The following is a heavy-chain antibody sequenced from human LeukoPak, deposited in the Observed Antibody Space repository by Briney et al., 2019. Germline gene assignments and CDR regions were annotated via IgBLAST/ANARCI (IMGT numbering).Heavy chain of an antibody. V-gene: IGHV3-11*01. Sequence: SGGSLRLSCAASGFTFSDYYMSWIRQAPAKGLECVSYISNSGSTKYYADSVKGRFIISRDNAKNSLYLQMNSLRAEDTAVYYCARGQSDSSGYCQTPRYYGMDVWGQGTTVTVSS. J-gene: IGHJ6*02. CDR3: ARGQSDSSGYCQTPRYYGMDV. D-gene: IGHD3-22*01. CDR1: GFTFSDYY. CDR2: ISNSGSTK.